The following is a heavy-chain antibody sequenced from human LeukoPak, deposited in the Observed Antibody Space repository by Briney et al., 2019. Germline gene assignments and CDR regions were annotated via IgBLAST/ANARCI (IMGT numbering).Heavy chain of an antibody. CDR1: GFTFSSYG. J-gene: IGHJ5*02. CDR3: AKLSGIAVAGSNWFDP. D-gene: IGHD6-19*01. Sequence: GGSLRLSCAASGFTFSSYGMHWVRRAPGKGLEWVAVISYDGSNKYYADSVKGRFTISRDNSKNTLYLQMNSLRAGDTAVYYCAKLSGIAVAGSNWFDPWGQGTLVTVSS. V-gene: IGHV3-30*18. CDR2: ISYDGSNK.